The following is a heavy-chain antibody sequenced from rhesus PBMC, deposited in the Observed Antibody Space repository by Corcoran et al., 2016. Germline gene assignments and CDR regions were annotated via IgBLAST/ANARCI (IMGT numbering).Heavy chain of an antibody. V-gene: IGHV4-169*02. Sequence: QLQLQESGPGLVKPSETLSLTCAVSGGSIRSSYWSWIRPAPGKGREWIGYIYGSGRKTNQNHPLKSGVAMAGDTSKNQLALKRSWWTAADTAVCYGAREAYVSSFFDYWGQGVRVTVPS. CDR2: IYGSGRKT. CDR3: AREAYVSSFFDY. D-gene: IGHD4-29*01. J-gene: IGHJ4*01. CDR1: GGSIRSSY.